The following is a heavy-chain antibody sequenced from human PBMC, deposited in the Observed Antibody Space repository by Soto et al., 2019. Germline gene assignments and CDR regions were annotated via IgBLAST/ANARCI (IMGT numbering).Heavy chain of an antibody. D-gene: IGHD6-13*01. CDR3: AKGYSDSSWSHLDF. V-gene: IGHV3-23*01. J-gene: IGHJ4*02. Sequence: WGSLRLSCVISGFTFISYAITCGRHSPLKGLEWVSTLNGHPTEKYHADSVRGRFTISRDNSKSTLYLQMNSLRAEDSAIYYCAKGYSDSSWSHLDFWGQGTLVTVSS. CDR2: LNGHPTEK. CDR1: GFTFISYA.